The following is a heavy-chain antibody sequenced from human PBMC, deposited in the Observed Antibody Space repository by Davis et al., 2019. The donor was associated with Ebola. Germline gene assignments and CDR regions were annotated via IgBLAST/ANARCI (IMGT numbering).Heavy chain of an antibody. CDR1: GFTFSSFE. V-gene: IGHV3-48*03. D-gene: IGHD6-6*01. J-gene: IGHJ4*02. CDR3: ALTKGKAARDFDH. Sequence: GESLKISCAASGFTFSSFEMNWVRQAPGKGLEWISYISSSGSSIYYADSVKGRFTISRDNAKNSLNLQMNSLRAEDTAVYYCALTKGKAARDFDHWGQGTLVTVSS. CDR2: ISSSGSSI.